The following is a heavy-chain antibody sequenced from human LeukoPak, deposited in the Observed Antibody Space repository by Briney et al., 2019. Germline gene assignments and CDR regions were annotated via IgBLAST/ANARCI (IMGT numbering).Heavy chain of an antibody. CDR1: GGSISNYY. CDR2: IYYSGST. V-gene: IGHV4-59*01. Sequence: SETLSLTCTVSGGSISNYYWSWIRQPPGKGLEWIGYIYYSGSTNYNPSLKSRVTISVDTSKNQFSLKLSSVTAADTAVYYCARGTSSGWYGFDSWGQGTLVTVSS. D-gene: IGHD6-19*01. J-gene: IGHJ4*02. CDR3: ARGTSSGWYGFDS.